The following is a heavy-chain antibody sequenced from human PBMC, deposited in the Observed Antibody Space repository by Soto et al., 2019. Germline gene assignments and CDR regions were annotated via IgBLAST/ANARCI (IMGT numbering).Heavy chain of an antibody. Sequence: GGSLRLSCAASGFTFSSYAMSWVRQAPGKGLEWVSAISGSGGSTYYADSVKGRFTISRDNSKNTLYLQMNSLRAEDTAVYYCAKDLSNWNPCPGLDYWRHGTLFTVSS. CDR3: AKDLSNWNPCPGLDY. J-gene: IGHJ4*01. CDR1: GFTFSSYA. CDR2: ISGSGGST. D-gene: IGHD1-20*01. V-gene: IGHV3-23*01.